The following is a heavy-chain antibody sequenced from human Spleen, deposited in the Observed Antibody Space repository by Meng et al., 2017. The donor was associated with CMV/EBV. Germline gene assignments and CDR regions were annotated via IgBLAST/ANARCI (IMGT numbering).Heavy chain of an antibody. J-gene: IGHJ4*02. CDR2: TSNDGSLGDT. CDR1: GFTFRNYW. V-gene: IGHV3-74*01. D-gene: IGHD6-6*01. CDR3: ARAYSSSLIDY. Sequence: GGSLRLSCAASGFTFRNYWMHWVRQVPGEGLVWVSRTSNDGSLGDTGYAASVKGRFTISRDNAKNSLYLQMNSLRAEDTAVYYCARAYSSSLIDYWGQGTLVTVSS.